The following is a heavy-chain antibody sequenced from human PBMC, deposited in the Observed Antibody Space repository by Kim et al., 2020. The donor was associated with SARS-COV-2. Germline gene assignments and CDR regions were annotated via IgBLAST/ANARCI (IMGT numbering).Heavy chain of an antibody. CDR1: GGSISSSSYY. CDR2: IYYSGST. J-gene: IGHJ6*02. Sequence: SETLSLTCTVSGGSISSSSYYWGWIRQPPGKGLEWIGSIYYSGSTYYNPSLKSRVTISVDTSKNQLSLKLSTVTAADTAVYYCARQNVDYGGTSFLPNYYYYGMDVWGQGTTVTVSS. V-gene: IGHV4-39*01. D-gene: IGHD4-17*01. CDR3: ARQNVDYGGTSFLPNYYYYGMDV.